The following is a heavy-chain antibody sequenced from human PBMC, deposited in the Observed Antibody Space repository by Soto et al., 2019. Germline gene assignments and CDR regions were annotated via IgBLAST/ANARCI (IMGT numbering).Heavy chain of an antibody. CDR1: GGTFSSYA. D-gene: IGHD2-2*01. CDR2: IIPIFGTA. J-gene: IGHJ6*02. V-gene: IGHV1-69*13. Sequence: ASVKVSCKASGGTFSSYAISWVRQAPGQGLEWMGGIIPIFGTANYAQKFQGRVTITADESTSTAYMELSSLRSEDTAVYYCATVLCSSSTSWYPPSYYYGMDVWGQGTNVTVSS. CDR3: ATVLCSSSTSWYPPSYYYGMDV.